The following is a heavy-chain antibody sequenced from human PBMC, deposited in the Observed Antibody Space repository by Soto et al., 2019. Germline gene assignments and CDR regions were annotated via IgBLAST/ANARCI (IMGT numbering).Heavy chain of an antibody. Sequence: QVQLVESGGGVVQPGGSLRLTCAAYGFTFSEYGIHWVRQAPGKGLEWVAITSYDGRHTSYVDSVKGRFTISRDNSGNTAFLEMNRLIVEDTAVYYCAKTRNSVINYNYYDNMDVWGQGTTVTVSS. D-gene: IGHD3-10*01. CDR2: TSYDGRHT. V-gene: IGHV3-30*18. J-gene: IGHJ6*02. CDR1: GFTFSEYG. CDR3: AKTRNSVINYNYYDNMDV.